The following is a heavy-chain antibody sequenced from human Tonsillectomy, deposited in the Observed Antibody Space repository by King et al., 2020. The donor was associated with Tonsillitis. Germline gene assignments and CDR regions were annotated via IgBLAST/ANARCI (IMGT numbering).Heavy chain of an antibody. J-gene: IGHJ4*02. D-gene: IGHD6-19*01. CDR2: SSAYNGNT. CDR1: GYTFTSYG. CDR3: ARETQLHSSGCPDY. Sequence: QLVQSGAEVKKPGASVKVSCKASGYTFTSYGISWGRQAPGQGLEWRGWSSAYNGNTNYAQKLQGRVTMTTDTSTSTAYMELRSPRSDDTAVYYCARETQLHSSGCPDYWGQGTLVTVSS. V-gene: IGHV1-18*01.